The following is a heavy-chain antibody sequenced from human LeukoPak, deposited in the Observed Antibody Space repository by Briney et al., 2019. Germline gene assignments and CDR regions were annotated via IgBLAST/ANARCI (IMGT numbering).Heavy chain of an antibody. D-gene: IGHD6-13*01. Sequence: GSSVKVSCKASGGTFSSYAIIWVRQAPGQGLEWMGGIIPIFGTANYAQKFQGRVTITADESTSTAYMELSSLRSEDTAVYYCARVRGIAAGRYYFDYWGQGTLVTVSS. CDR3: ARVRGIAAGRYYFDY. CDR1: GGTFSSYA. CDR2: IIPIFGTA. J-gene: IGHJ4*02. V-gene: IGHV1-69*01.